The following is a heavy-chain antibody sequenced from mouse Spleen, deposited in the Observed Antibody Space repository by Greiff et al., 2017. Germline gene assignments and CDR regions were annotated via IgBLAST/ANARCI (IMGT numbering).Heavy chain of an antibody. CDR2: ISNSGGST. CDR3: ARWKLRQYYFDY. CDR1: GFTFSSYY. V-gene: IGHV5-6-2*01. Sequence: EVKLVESGGGLVKLGGSLKLSCAASGFTFSSYYMSWVRQTPEKRLEWVATISNSGGSTYYPDSVKDRFTISRDNAKNTLYLQMSSLNSEDTAVYYCARWKLRQYYFDYWGQGTTLTVSS. D-gene: IGHD2-12*01. J-gene: IGHJ2*01.